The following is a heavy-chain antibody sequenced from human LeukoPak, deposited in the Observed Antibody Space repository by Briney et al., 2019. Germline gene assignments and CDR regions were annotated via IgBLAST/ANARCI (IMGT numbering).Heavy chain of an antibody. Sequence: GSLRLSCAASGFTFSSYWMSWVRQAPGKGLEWIASVFRDGSTFYNPSLKSRVTMSVDTSKNQFSLKLTSVTAADTAIYYCAKRVDTDGSDLKGSFAVWGQGTMVTVS. CDR3: AKRVDTDGSDLKGSFAV. CDR1: GFTFSSYW. V-gene: IGHV4-59*04. D-gene: IGHD2-21*02. J-gene: IGHJ3*01. CDR2: VFRDGST.